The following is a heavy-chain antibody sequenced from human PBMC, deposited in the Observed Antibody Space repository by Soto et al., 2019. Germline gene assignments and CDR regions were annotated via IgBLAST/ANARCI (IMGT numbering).Heavy chain of an antibody. CDR1: GFTFSSYA. D-gene: IGHD3-16*01. Sequence: GGSLRLSCAASGFTFSSYAMSWVRQAPGKGLEWVSAISGSGGSTYYADSVKGRFTISRDNSKNTLYLQMNSLRAEDTAVYYCAKYDDYVWGTTHTFDYWGQGILVTVPS. V-gene: IGHV3-23*01. CDR3: AKYDDYVWGTTHTFDY. CDR2: ISGSGGST. J-gene: IGHJ4*02.